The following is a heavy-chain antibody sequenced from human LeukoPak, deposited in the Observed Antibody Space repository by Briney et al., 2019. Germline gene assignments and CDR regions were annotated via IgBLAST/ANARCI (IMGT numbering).Heavy chain of an antibody. J-gene: IGHJ1*01. Sequence: PGGSLRLSCAASGFTFSSYAMIWVRQAPGKGLEWVSTITGSDGTTYYADSVKGRFTISRDNSKNTLYLQMNSLRAEDTALYYCAKQFGGFSTFWGQGTLVTVSS. CDR2: ITGSDGTT. CDR1: GFTFSSYA. CDR3: AKQFGGFSTF. D-gene: IGHD3-10*01. V-gene: IGHV3-23*01.